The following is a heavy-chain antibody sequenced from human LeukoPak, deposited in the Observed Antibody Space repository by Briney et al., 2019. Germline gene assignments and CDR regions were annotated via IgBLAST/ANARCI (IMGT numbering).Heavy chain of an antibody. V-gene: IGHV4-39*07. J-gene: IGHJ6*03. CDR1: GGSISSSTYY. CDR2: IYYSGST. Sequence: PSETLSLTCTVSGGSISSSTYYWGWIRQPPGKGLEWIGSIYYSGSTYYNPSLKSRVTISVDTSKNQFSLKLSSVTAADTAVYYCARGRGQYSSSWTYYYYYYMDVWGKGTTVTISS. CDR3: ARGRGQYSSSWTYYYYYYMDV. D-gene: IGHD6-13*01.